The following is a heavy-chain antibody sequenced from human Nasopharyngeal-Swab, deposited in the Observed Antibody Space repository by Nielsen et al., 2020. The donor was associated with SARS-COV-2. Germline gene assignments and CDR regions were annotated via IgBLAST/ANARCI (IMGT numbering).Heavy chain of an antibody. V-gene: IGHV4-31*02. J-gene: IGHJ6*03. D-gene: IGHD3-22*01. CDR2: IYYSGST. CDR3: ARDYYDSSGYPNRGYMDV. Sequence: WLRQALGMGLEWIGYIYYSGSTYYNPSLKSRVTISVDTSKNQFSLKLSSVTAADTAVYYCARDYYDSSGYPNRGYMDVWGKGTTVTVSS.